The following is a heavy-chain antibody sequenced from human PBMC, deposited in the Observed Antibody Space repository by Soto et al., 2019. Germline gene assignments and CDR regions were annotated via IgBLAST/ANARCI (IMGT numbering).Heavy chain of an antibody. Sequence: QLQLQESGSGLVKPSHTLSLTCTVSGGSISNAAYSWSWIRLPPGKGLEWIGYIYPSGMPFYNPSLRSRVTISIDRSNDQFSLNLKSVTAADTAVYYCARERGGYGLFDSWGQGTLVTVSS. CDR3: ARERGGYGLFDS. V-gene: IGHV4-30-2*01. CDR2: IYPSGMP. D-gene: IGHD5-18*01. J-gene: IGHJ4*02. CDR1: GGSISNAAYS.